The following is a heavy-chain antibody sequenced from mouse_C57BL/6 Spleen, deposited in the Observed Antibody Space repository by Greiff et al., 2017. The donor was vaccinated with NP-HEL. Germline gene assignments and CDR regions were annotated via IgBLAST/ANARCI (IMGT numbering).Heavy chain of an antibody. D-gene: IGHD1-1*01. CDR3: AREGYYYGDWYFDV. Sequence: QVQLKESGPELVKPGASVKISCKASGYSFTSYYIHWVKQRPGQGLEWIGWIYPGSGNTKYNEKFKGKATLTADTSSSTAYMQLSSLTSEDSAVYYCAREGYYYGDWYFDVWGTGTTVTVSS. J-gene: IGHJ1*03. CDR2: IYPGSGNT. V-gene: IGHV1-66*01. CDR1: GYSFTSYY.